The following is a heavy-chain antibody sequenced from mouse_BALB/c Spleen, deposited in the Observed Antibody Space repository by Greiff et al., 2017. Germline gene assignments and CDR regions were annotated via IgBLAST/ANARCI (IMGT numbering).Heavy chain of an antibody. CDR1: GFTFTDYY. D-gene: IGHD2-12*01. CDR3: ARDLHYTD. V-gene: IGHV7-3*02. J-gene: IGHJ3*01. CDR2: IRNKANGYTT. Sequence: EVKLVESGGGLVQPGGSLRLSCATSGFTFTDYYMSWVRQPPGKALEWLGFIRNKANGYTTEYSASVKGRFTISRDNSQSILYLQMNTLRAEDSATYYCARDLHYTDWGQGTLVTVSA.